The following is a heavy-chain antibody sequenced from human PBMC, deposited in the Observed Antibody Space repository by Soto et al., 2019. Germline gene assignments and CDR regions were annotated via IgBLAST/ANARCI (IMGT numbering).Heavy chain of an antibody. D-gene: IGHD1-7*01. CDR3: PTLRGTKSRWFNS. Sequence: PWETLSLTCAVYGGSFSGYYWSWIRQPPGKGLEWIGEINHSGSTNYNPSLKSRVTISVDTSKNQFSLKLSSVTAAATAVYYWPTLRGTKSRWFNSCRKGTLVIVSS. CDR2: INHSGST. J-gene: IGHJ5*01. CDR1: GGSFSGYY. V-gene: IGHV4-34*01.